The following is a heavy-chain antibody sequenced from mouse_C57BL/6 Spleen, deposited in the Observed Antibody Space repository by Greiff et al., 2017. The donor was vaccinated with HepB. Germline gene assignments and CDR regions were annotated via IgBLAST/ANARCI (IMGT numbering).Heavy chain of an antibody. Sequence: VKLMESGPELVKPGASVKLSCKASGYTFTSYDINWVKQRPGQGLEWIGWIYPRDGSTKYNEKFKGKATLTVDTSSSTAYMELHSLTSEDSAVYFCAREDWGYFDYWGQGTTLTVSS. J-gene: IGHJ2*01. CDR1: GYTFTSYD. CDR2: IYPRDGST. D-gene: IGHD4-1*01. V-gene: IGHV1-85*01. CDR3: AREDWGYFDY.